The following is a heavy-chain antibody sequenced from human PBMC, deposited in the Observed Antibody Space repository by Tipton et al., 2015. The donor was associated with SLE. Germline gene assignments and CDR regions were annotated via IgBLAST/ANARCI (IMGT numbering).Heavy chain of an antibody. D-gene: IGHD1-26*01. CDR1: GYSFTNYE. J-gene: IGHJ5*01. CDR2: IYPGDSHT. CDR3: ARYGGRSLTSNWFDF. V-gene: IGHV5-51*03. Sequence: QLVQSGAEVKKPGESVKISCKTSGYSFTNYEIGWVRQMPGKGLEWMGIIYPGDSHTTYSPSFEGQVTISADKSSSTAYLQWTSLKASDTAMYYCARYGGRSLTSNWFDFWGQGTPVTVSS.